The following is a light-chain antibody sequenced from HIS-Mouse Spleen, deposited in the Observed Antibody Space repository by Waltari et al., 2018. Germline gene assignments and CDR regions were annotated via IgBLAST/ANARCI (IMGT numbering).Light chain of an antibody. J-gene: IGLJ3*02. CDR3: MIWHSSAWV. Sequence: QAVLTQPSSLSASPGASASLTCTLRSGINVGTYRIYWYQQKPGSPPQYHQRYKSDSDKQQGSGVPSRFSGSKAASANAGIILISGLQSEDEADYYCMIWHSSAWVFGGGTKLTVL. CDR2: YKSDSDK. CDR1: SGINVGTYR. V-gene: IGLV5-45*02.